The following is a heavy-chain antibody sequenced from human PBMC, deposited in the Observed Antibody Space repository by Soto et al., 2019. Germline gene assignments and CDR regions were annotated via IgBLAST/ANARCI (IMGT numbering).Heavy chain of an antibody. CDR3: ARARVRNYYYYYYMDV. CDR1: GGSFSGYY. V-gene: IGHV4-34*01. Sequence: QVQLQQWGAGLLKPSETLSLTCAVYGGSFSGYYWSWIRQPPGKGLEWIGEINHSGSTNYNPSLKRRVTISVDTSKNQFSLKLSSVTAADTAVYYCARARVRNYYYYYYMDVWGKGTTVTVSS. J-gene: IGHJ6*03. CDR2: INHSGST. D-gene: IGHD1-1*01.